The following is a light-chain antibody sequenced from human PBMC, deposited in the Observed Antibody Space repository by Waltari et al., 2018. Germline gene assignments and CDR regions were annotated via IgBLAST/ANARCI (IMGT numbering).Light chain of an antibody. J-gene: IGKJ1*01. CDR2: KAS. Sequence: DIQMTQSPSTLSASVGDRVTITCRASQSISNWLALYQQKPGKAPKLLIYKASSLESGVPLRFSGSGSGTEFTLTISSLQPDDFATYYCQQYNSYPLTFGQGTKVEIK. CDR3: QQYNSYPLT. V-gene: IGKV1-5*03. CDR1: QSISNW.